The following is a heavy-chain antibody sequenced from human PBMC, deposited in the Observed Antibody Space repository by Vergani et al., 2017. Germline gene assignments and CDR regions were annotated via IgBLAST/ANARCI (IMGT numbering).Heavy chain of an antibody. Sequence: VQLVESGGGLVQPGGSLRLSCGASGFTFSNYGMHWVRQAPGKGLEWVTFIRYDGSNTYYADSVKGRFTISRDNSRNAVYLQMNILRVEDTGVYYCTRSECSGTTCYGHYFDLWGHGILVTVSS. CDR1: GFTFSNYG. D-gene: IGHD2-15*01. J-gene: IGHJ4*01. V-gene: IGHV3-30*02. CDR2: IRYDGSNT. CDR3: TRSECSGTTCYGHYFDL.